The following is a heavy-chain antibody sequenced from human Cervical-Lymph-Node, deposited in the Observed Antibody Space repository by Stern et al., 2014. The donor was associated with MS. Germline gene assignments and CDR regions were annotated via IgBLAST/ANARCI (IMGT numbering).Heavy chain of an antibody. CDR1: GGSISTYH. Sequence: VQLVESGPGLVKPSETLSLTCLISGGSISTYHWSWVRQPPGKGLEWIGYIYYSGNTNYNPSLKSRVAMSVDTSKNQFSLKLGSVTAADTAVYYCARDDGYSGYDSWGQGTLVTVSS. CDR3: ARDDGYSGYDS. CDR2: IYYSGNT. V-gene: IGHV4-59*01. D-gene: IGHD5-12*01. J-gene: IGHJ4*02.